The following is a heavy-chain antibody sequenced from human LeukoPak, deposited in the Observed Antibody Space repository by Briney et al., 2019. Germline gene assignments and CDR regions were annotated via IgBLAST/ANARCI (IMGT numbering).Heavy chain of an antibody. CDR1: GYIFTNYY. CDR3: ARRAYGSGSSTRHFDP. J-gene: IGHJ5*02. D-gene: IGHD3-10*01. CDR2: ISPADSDT. Sequence: GESLKISCKGSGYIFTNYYIARVRQMPGKALEWMGIISPADSDTRYSPSFQGQVTISADKSITTAYLQWSSLKASDTAMYYCARRAYGSGSSTRHFDPWGQGTLVTVSS. V-gene: IGHV5-51*01.